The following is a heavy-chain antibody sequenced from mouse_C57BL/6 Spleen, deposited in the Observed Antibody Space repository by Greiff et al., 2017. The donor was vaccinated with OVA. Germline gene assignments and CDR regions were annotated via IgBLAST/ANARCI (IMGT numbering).Heavy chain of an antibody. CDR3: AIDSSGYRAMDY. CDR2: INPGSGGT. J-gene: IGHJ4*01. V-gene: IGHV1-54*01. Sequence: QVQLQQSGAELVRPGTSVKVSCKASGYAFTNYLIEWVKQRPGQGLEWIGVINPGSGGTNYNEKFKGKATLTADKSSSTAYMQLSSLTSEDSAVYFCAIDSSGYRAMDYWGQGTSVTVSS. CDR1: GYAFTNYL. D-gene: IGHD3-2*02.